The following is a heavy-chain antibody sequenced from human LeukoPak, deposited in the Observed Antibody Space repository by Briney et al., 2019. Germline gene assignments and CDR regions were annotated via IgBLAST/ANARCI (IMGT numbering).Heavy chain of an antibody. J-gene: IGHJ4*02. Sequence: SETLSLTCTVSGVSISGHSWSWLRQPPGKGLEWIGYVYGSGTTNYNPSPKSRITISVDTSNNQFSLKLSSVTAADTALYYCARLSGYSYTDSWGRGTLVTVSS. V-gene: IGHV4-59*08. CDR2: VYGSGTT. CDR3: ARLSGYSYTDS. D-gene: IGHD5-18*01. CDR1: GVSISGHS.